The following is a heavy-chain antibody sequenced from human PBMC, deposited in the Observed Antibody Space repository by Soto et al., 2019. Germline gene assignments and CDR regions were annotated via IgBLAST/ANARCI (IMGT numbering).Heavy chain of an antibody. CDR2: FDPEDGET. J-gene: IGHJ5*02. CDR1: GYTLTELS. V-gene: IGHV1-24*01. CDR3: ATVLLTGFIRDNWFDP. Sequence: ASVKVSCKVSGYTLTELSMHWVRQAPGKGLEWMGGFDPEDGETIYAQKFQGRVTMTEDTSTDTAYMELSSLRSEDTAVYYCATVLLTGFIRDNWFDPWGQGTLVTVPS. D-gene: IGHD1-20*01.